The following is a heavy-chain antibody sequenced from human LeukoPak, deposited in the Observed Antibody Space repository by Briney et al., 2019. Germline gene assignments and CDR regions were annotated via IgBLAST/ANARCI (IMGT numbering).Heavy chain of an antibody. J-gene: IGHJ4*02. V-gene: IGHV4-59*08. CDR2: IYYSGST. D-gene: IGHD5-18*01. Sequence: SETLSLTCTVSGGYISSYYWSWIRQPPGKGLEWIGYIYYSGSTNYNPSLKSRVTISVDTSKNQFSLKLSSVTAADTAVYYCARLVDTAMVSHWGQGTLVTVSS. CDR3: ARLVDTAMVSH. CDR1: GGYISSYY.